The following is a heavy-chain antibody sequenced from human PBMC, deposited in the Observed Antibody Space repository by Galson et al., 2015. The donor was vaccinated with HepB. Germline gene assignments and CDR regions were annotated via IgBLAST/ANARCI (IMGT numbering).Heavy chain of an antibody. CDR3: AREVRYSGYDED. D-gene: IGHD5-12*01. V-gene: IGHV3-30*04. CDR2: ISYDGSNK. CDR1: GFTFSSYA. J-gene: IGHJ4*02. Sequence: SLRLSCAASGFTFSSYAMHWVRQAPGKGLEWVAVISYDGSNKYYADSVKGRFTISRDNSKNTLYLQMNSLRAEDTAVYYCAREVRYSGYDEDWGQGTLVTVSS.